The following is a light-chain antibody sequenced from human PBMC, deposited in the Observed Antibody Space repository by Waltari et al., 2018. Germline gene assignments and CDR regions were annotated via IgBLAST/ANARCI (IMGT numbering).Light chain of an antibody. CDR2: SDY. V-gene: IGLV1-44*01. CDR3: ALWDDSLNAWI. J-gene: IGLJ3*02. CDR1: SPHIGSNT. Sequence: QSVLTQPPSASGTPGQRVTISCSGVSPHIGSNTVTWYQDLPGPPPKLLIHSDYPRPSGVPDRFSGSRSGTSGYLAISGLQSEDEADYYCALWDDSLNAWIFGGGTRLTVL.